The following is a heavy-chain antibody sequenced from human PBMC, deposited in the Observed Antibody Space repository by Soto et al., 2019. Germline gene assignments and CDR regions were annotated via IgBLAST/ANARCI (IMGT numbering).Heavy chain of an antibody. V-gene: IGHV3-21*01. CDR3: ARDRPFSIVVVRYYYMDV. J-gene: IGHJ6*03. Sequence: GGSLRLSCAASGFTFSSYSMNWVRQAPGKGLEWVSSISSSSSYIYYADSVKGRFTISRDNAKNSLYLQMNSLRAEDTAVYYCARDRPFSIVVVRYYYMDVWGKGTTVTVSS. CDR1: GFTFSSYS. D-gene: IGHD2-2*01. CDR2: ISSSSSYI.